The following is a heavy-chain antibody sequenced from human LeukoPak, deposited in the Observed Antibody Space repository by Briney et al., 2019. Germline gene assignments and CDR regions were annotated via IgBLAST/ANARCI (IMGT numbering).Heavy chain of an antibody. CDR1: GFTFSNYG. J-gene: IGHJ4*02. CDR2: IWYDGRTK. D-gene: IGHD6-19*01. CDR3: ASEWGRIAVAGGPGY. Sequence: PGGSLRLSCAASGFTFSNYGMHWVRQAPGKGLEWVALIWYDGRTKFHADSVKGRFTISRDNSKNTLYLQMDSLRDEDTAVYYCASEWGRIAVAGGPGYWGQGTRVTVSS. V-gene: IGHV3-33*01.